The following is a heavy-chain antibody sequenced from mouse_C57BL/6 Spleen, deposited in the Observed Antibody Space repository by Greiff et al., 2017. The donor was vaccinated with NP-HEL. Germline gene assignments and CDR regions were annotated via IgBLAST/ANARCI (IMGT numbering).Heavy chain of an antibody. CDR2: SRNKANDYTT. V-gene: IGHV7-1*01. D-gene: IGHD4-1*01. J-gene: IGHJ3*01. Sequence: EVMLVESGGGLVQSGRSLRLSCATSGFTFSDFYMEWVRQAPGKGLEWIAASRNKANDYTTEYSASVKGRFIVSRDTSQSILYLQMNALRAEDTAIYYCARELGGGFAYWGQGTLVTVSA. CDR3: ARELGGGFAY. CDR1: GFTFSDFY.